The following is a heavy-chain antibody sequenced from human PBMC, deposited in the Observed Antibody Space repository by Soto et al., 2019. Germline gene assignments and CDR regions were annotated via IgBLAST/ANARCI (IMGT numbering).Heavy chain of an antibody. D-gene: IGHD7-27*01. V-gene: IGHV3-23*01. Sequence: EVQLLESGGGLVQPGGSLRLSCAASGFTFSSYAMSWVRQAPGKGLEWVSAIGGTSGSTYYADSVKGRFTISRDNSKDTVSLQMNSLGVEDTALYYCAKRRGDGYFDLWGRGTLVTVSS. CDR1: GFTFSSYA. CDR3: AKRRGDGYFDL. CDR2: IGGTSGST. J-gene: IGHJ2*01.